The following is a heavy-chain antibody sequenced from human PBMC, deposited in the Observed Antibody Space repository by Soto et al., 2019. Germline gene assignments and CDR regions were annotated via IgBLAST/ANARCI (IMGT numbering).Heavy chain of an antibody. CDR3: VQGGFYYDRA. D-gene: IGHD3-22*01. V-gene: IGHV3-7*01. CDR2: IKQEGSEK. J-gene: IGHJ5*02. Sequence: GGSRRLSCAAAGFTFRSYWMSLVSQGIRKWLELVEKIKQEGSEKYYVDSAKGRFTISRDNAEDSLYLQMTSLRAEDKAVYYCVQGGFYYDRAWGKGTVVTVSS. CDR1: GFTFRSYW.